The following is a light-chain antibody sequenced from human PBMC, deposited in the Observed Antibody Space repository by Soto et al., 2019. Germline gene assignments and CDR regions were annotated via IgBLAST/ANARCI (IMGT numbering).Light chain of an antibody. J-gene: IGLJ1*01. Sequence: QPALTQPASMSGTPGQSIPISRTGSNSDLGPYNYDSWFQHYPCTSPKLIISEVSNRPSAVCNRSSGSESGTWPSLTISGLQPEDEAVDFCFYFTTDWSNVFGTGTKVTVL. CDR3: FYFTTDWSNV. CDR1: NSDLGPYNY. CDR2: EVS. V-gene: IGLV2-14*01.